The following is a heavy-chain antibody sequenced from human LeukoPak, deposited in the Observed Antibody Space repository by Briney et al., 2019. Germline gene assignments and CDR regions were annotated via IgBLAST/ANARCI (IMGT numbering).Heavy chain of an antibody. J-gene: IGHJ4*02. D-gene: IGHD4-17*01. CDR3: ARDSYGDYRTAYFDY. Sequence: ASVKVSCKASGYTFTGYYMHWVRQAPGQGLEWMGWINPNSGGTNYAQKFQSRVTMTRDTSISTAYMELSRLRSDDTAVYYCARDSYGDYRTAYFDYWGQGTLVTVSS. CDR1: GYTFTGYY. V-gene: IGHV1-2*02. CDR2: INPNSGGT.